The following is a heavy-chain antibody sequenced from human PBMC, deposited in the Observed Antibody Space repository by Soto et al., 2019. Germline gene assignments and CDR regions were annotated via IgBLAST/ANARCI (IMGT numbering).Heavy chain of an antibody. CDR1: GGSISSSNW. CDR2: IYHSGST. V-gene: IGHV4-4*02. J-gene: IGHJ6*02. CDR3: ARDLNCSGGSCSSGGTYYGMDV. D-gene: IGHD2-15*01. Sequence: QVQLQESGPGLVKPSGTLSLTCAVSGGSISSSNWWSWVRQPPGKGLEWIGEIYHSGSTNYNPSRKSRVTISVDKSKNQFSRKLSSVTAADTAVYYCARDLNCSGGSCSSGGTYYGMDVWGQGTTVTVSS.